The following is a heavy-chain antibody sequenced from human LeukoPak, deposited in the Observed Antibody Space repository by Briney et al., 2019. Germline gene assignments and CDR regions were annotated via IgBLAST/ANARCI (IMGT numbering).Heavy chain of an antibody. CDR1: GFTFGDYA. CDR3: TRESLLTGCLDY. CDR2: IRSKAYGGTT. Sequence: GGSLRLSCTASGFTFGDYAMSWVRQAPGKGLEWVGFIRSKAYGGTTEYAASVKGRFTISRDDSKSIAYLQMNSLKTEDTAVYYCTRESLLTGCLDYWGQGTLVTVSS. D-gene: IGHD3-9*01. J-gene: IGHJ4*02. V-gene: IGHV3-49*04.